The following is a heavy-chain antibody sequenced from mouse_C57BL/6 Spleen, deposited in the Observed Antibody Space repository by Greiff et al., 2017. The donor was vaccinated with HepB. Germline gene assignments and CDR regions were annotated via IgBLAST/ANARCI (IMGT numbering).Heavy chain of an antibody. CDR1: GFTFTDYY. Sequence: DVMLVESGGGLVQPGGSLSLSCAASGFTFTDYYMSWVRQPPGKALEWLGFIRNKANGYTTEYSASVKGRFTISRDNSQSILYLQMNALRAEDSATYYCARGDGSSPFAYWGQGTLVTVSA. D-gene: IGHD1-1*01. CDR2: IRNKANGYTT. J-gene: IGHJ3*01. V-gene: IGHV7-3*01. CDR3: ARGDGSSPFAY.